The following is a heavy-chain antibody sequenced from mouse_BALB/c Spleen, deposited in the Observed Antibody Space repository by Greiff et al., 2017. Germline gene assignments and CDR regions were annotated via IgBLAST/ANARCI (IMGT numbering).Heavy chain of an antibody. CDR1: GFTFSSYT. J-gene: IGHJ3*01. Sequence: EVKLVESGGGLVKPGGSLKLSCAASGFTFSSYTMSWVRQTPEKRLEWVATISSGGSTYYPDSVKGRFTISRDNARNILYLQMSSLRSEDTAMYYCARGPGDYGRPAWCAYWGQGTLVTVSA. CDR2: ISSGGST. V-gene: IGHV5-6-5*01. CDR3: ARGPGDYGRPAWCAY. D-gene: IGHD1-1*01.